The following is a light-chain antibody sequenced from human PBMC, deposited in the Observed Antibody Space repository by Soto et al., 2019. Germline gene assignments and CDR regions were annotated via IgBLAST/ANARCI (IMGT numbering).Light chain of an antibody. Sequence: QPVLTQSPSASASLGDSVKLTCTLTTGPSTYAIAWHQHQSGKGPRYLMKLNSDGSHTKGDGIPDRFSGSSSGAERYLTISSLQSDDEADYYCQTWATGIVVFGGGTKVTVL. J-gene: IGLJ2*01. V-gene: IGLV4-69*01. CDR3: QTWATGIVV. CDR2: LNSDGSH. CDR1: TGPSTYA.